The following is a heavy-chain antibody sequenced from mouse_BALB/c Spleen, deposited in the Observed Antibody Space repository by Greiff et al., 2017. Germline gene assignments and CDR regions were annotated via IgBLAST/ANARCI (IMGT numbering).Heavy chain of an antibody. CDR3: ARGIGYYEAMDY. Sequence: QVQLQQSGAELAKPGASVKMSCKASGYTFTSYWMHWVKQRPGQGLEWIGYINPSTGYTEYNQKFKDKATLTADKSSSTAYMQLSSLTSADSAVYYCARGIGYYEAMDYWGQGTSVTVSS. CDR1: GYTFTSYW. J-gene: IGHJ4*01. CDR2: INPSTGYT. D-gene: IGHD2-3*01. V-gene: IGHV1-7*01.